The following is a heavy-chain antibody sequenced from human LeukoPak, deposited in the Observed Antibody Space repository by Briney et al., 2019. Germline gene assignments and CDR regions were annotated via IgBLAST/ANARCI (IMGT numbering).Heavy chain of an antibody. V-gene: IGHV3-23*01. J-gene: IGHJ4*02. CDR3: AKTLSYSSGWVY. CDR1: GFTFNSYA. Sequence: PGGSLRLSCAASGFTFNSYAMNWVRQAPGKGLEWVSAISGSGGITYYADSVNGRFTISRDNSRNTLFLQMESLRAEDTAVYYCAKTLSYSSGWVYWGQGTLVTVSS. CDR2: ISGSGGIT. D-gene: IGHD6-19*01.